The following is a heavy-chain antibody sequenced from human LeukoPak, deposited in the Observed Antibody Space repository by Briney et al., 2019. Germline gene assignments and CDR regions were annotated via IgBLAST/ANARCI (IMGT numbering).Heavy chain of an antibody. Sequence: GGSLRLSCVASGFTFSNYGMHWVRQAPGKGLEWVAVISYDGRHKYYADSVKGRFTISRDNSKNTLYLQMNSLRAEDTAMYYCARVPSIAAVGIRLDYWGHGKPVTVSS. V-gene: IGHV3-30*03. CDR2: ISYDGRHK. J-gene: IGHJ4*01. CDR1: GFTFSNYG. CDR3: ARVPSIAAVGIRLDY. D-gene: IGHD6-13*01.